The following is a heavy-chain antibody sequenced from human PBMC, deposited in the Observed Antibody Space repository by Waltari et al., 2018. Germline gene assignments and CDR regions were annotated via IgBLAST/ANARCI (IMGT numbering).Heavy chain of an antibody. CDR1: GFTFSSYS. Sequence: EVQLVESGGGLVKLGGSLRLSCAASGFTFSSYSMTWVRQAPGKGLEWVSSISSSSSYIYYADSVKGRFTISRDNAKNSLYLQMNSLRAEDTAVYYCARDLAGFDYWGQGTLVTVSS. CDR3: ARDLAGFDY. V-gene: IGHV3-21*01. J-gene: IGHJ4*02. CDR2: ISSSSSYI.